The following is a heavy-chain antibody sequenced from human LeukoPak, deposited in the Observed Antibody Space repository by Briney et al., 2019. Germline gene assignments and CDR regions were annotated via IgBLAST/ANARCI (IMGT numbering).Heavy chain of an antibody. CDR2: ISSSSSTI. CDR1: GLTFSSYS. V-gene: IGHV3-48*04. CDR3: ARVLRELLLAYAFDI. J-gene: IGHJ3*02. Sequence: GGSLRLSCAASGLTFSSYSMNWVRQAPGKGLEWVSYISSSSSTIYYADSVKGRFTISRDNAETSLYLQMNSLRAEDTAVYFCARVLRELLLAYAFDIWGQGTMVTVSS. D-gene: IGHD1-26*01.